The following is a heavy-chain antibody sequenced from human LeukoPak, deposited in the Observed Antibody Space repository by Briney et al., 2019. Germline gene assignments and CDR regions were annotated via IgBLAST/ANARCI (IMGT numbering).Heavy chain of an antibody. V-gene: IGHV4-39*01. CDR1: GGSISGSSYN. J-gene: IGHJ5*02. CDR2: VYYSGGT. Sequence: SETLSLTCNVSGGSISGSSYNWGWIRQPPGKPLEWIGSVYYSGGTYYNPPLKSRVTISVDTSKNQFSLILNSVTAADTAVYYCARRHRGSYYGKHWFDPWGQGTLVTVSS. CDR3: ARRHRGSYYGKHWFDP. D-gene: IGHD1-26*01.